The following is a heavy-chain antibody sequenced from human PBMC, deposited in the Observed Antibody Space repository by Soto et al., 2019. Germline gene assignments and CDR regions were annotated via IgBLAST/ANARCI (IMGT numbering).Heavy chain of an antibody. J-gene: IGHJ4*02. CDR3: ARAKDFYSSGYIYYFDY. CDR1: GGTFSSYA. D-gene: IGHD3-22*01. V-gene: IGHV1-69*13. CDR2: IIPIFGTA. Sequence: SVEVSSKASGGTFSSYAISWVRQAPGQGLEWMGGIIPIFGTANYAQKFQGRVTITADESTSTAYMELSSLRSEDTAVYYCARAKDFYSSGYIYYFDYWGQGTLVTVSS.